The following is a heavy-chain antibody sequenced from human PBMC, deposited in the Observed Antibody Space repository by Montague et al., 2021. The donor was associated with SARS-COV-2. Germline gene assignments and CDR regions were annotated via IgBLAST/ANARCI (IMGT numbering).Heavy chain of an antibody. D-gene: IGHD4/OR15-4a*01. CDR1: SDSINSYY. J-gene: IGHJ4*02. CDR3: ATLTQSNGDF. Sequence: SVTLSLTCTVSSDSINSYYWGWIRQPPGKRLEWLGCVYSSGTTNYNPSLNSRIAISVDTSKNQFSLRLDSVTAADTAIYYCATLTQSNGDFWGQGALVTVS. CDR2: VYSSGTT. V-gene: IGHV4-4*08.